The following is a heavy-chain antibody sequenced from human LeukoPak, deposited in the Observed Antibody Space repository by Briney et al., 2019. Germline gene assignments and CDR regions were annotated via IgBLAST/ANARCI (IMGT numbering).Heavy chain of an antibody. Sequence: SSETLSLTCTVSGGSISSYYWSWIRQPPGKGLGWIGYIYYSGSTNYNPSLKSRVTISVDTSKNQFSLKLSSVTAADTAVYCCARGDRGVTLVWYFDLWGRGTLVTVSS. CDR3: ARGDRGVTLVWYFDL. J-gene: IGHJ2*01. V-gene: IGHV4-59*01. D-gene: IGHD3-10*01. CDR1: GGSISSYY. CDR2: IYYSGST.